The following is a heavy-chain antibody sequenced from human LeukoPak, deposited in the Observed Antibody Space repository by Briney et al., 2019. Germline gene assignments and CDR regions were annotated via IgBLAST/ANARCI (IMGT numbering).Heavy chain of an antibody. J-gene: IGHJ4*02. Sequence: PSETLSLTCTVSGGSISSSSYYWGWIRQPPGKGLEWIGSIYYSGSTYYNPSLKSRVTISVDTSKNQFSLKLSSVTAADTAVYYCARPRIAAAGSFDYWGQGTLVTVSS. D-gene: IGHD6-13*01. CDR3: ARPRIAAAGSFDY. V-gene: IGHV4-39*01. CDR2: IYYSGST. CDR1: GGSISSSSYY.